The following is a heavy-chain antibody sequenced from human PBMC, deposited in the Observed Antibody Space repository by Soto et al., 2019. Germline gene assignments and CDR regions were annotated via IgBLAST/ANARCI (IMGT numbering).Heavy chain of an antibody. CDR2: IYWDDDK. V-gene: IGHV2-5*02. CDR1: AFSLSTGGVG. CDR3: IQSRCGGDCLQSYASYYYYGMDV. Sequence: SGPTLVNPTQTLTLTCTFSAFSLSTGGVGVGWIRQPPGKALEWLALIYWDDDKRYSPSLRSRLTITKDTSKNQVVLTMTNMDPVDTATYYCIQSRCGGDCLQSYASYYYYGMDVWGQGTMVTVSS. D-gene: IGHD2-21*02. J-gene: IGHJ6*02.